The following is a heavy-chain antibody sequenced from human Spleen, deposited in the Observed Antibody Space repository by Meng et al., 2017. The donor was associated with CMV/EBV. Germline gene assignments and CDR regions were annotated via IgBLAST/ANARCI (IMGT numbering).Heavy chain of an antibody. CDR2: ITSRSSNT. CDR1: GFAFDDYA. V-gene: IGHV3-21*01. J-gene: IGHJ6*02. Sequence: GGSLRLSCAASGFAFDDYAMHWVRQAPGKGLEWVSSITSRSSNTYYSDSVKGRFTISRDNAKNSLYLQMNSLRGEDTAVYYCARSRYSYGRYYYYGMDVWGQGTTVTVSS. D-gene: IGHD5-18*01. CDR3: ARSRYSYGRYYYYGMDV.